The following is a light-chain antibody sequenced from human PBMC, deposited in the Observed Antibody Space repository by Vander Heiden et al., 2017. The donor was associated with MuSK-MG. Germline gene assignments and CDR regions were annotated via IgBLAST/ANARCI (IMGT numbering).Light chain of an antibody. CDR2: AAS. CDR3: QKDNSAPPT. CDR1: KGISNY. Sequence: DIQITQSLSSLSASVGDRVTTTCRASKGISNYLAWYQQKPGKVPELLIYAASTLQSGVPSRFRGSGSGTDFTLTISSLQPEDVATYYCQKDNSAPPTFGGGTKVEIK. J-gene: IGKJ4*01. V-gene: IGKV1-27*01.